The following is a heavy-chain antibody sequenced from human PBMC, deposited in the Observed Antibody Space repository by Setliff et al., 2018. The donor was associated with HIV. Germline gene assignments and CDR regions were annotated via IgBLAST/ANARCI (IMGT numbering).Heavy chain of an antibody. CDR3: ARSPSYRSSWEYYFAY. CDR1: GGSISGYH. CDR2: IYTSRGT. J-gene: IGHJ4*02. D-gene: IGHD6-13*01. Sequence: PSETLSLTCTVSGGSISGYHWNWLRQTPGKGLEWIGYIYTSRGTNYNHSLRTRVIISVDTSNQFSLKLSSVTAADAAVYYCARSPSYRSSWEYYFAYWGQGILVTVSS. V-gene: IGHV4-4*09.